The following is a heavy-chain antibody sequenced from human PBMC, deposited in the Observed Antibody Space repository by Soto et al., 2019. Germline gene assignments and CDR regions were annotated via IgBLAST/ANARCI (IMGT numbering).Heavy chain of an antibody. D-gene: IGHD3-10*01. Sequence: QVQLVQSGAEVKKPGASVKVSCKASGYTFTSYGISWVRQAPGQGLEWMGWISAYNGNTNYAQKRQGGVTXXTXTXXSTAYMELRSLRSDDTAVYYCARDKGDGSGSYYGYWGQGTLVTVSS. J-gene: IGHJ4*02. V-gene: IGHV1-18*01. CDR1: GYTFTSYG. CDR3: ARDKGDGSGSYYGY. CDR2: ISAYNGNT.